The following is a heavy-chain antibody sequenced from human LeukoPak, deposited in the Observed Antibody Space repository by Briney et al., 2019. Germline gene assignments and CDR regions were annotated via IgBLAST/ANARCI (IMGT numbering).Heavy chain of an antibody. Sequence: PGGSLRLSCAASGFTFSTYAMSWVRQAPGKGLEWVSVISVSGGSTYYADSVKGRFTISRDNSKNTLYLQMNSLRAEDTAVYYCAKAFLAYCGGDCSDAFDIWGQGTMVTVSS. CDR1: GFTFSTYA. CDR3: AKAFLAYCGGDCSDAFDI. CDR2: ISVSGGST. V-gene: IGHV3-23*01. J-gene: IGHJ3*02. D-gene: IGHD2-21*02.